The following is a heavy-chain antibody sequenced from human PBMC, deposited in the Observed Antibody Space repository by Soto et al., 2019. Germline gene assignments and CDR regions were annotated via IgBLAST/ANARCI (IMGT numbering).Heavy chain of an antibody. CDR3: ARVRGTAGKRYFDY. J-gene: IGHJ4*02. Sequence: SEALSLTCTVSGGSMIAYYWNWMRQPPGKGLQWIGYTYYSGSTTYNPSLKSRVTISVDSSKNQFSLKLDSVTPADTAVYYCARVRGTAGKRYFDYWGPGTLVTVSS. CDR1: GGSMIAYY. V-gene: IGHV4-59*01. D-gene: IGHD6-13*01. CDR2: TYYSGST.